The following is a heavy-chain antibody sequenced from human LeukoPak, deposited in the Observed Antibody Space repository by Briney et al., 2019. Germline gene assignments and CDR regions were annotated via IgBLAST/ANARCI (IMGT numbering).Heavy chain of an antibody. CDR3: AKGVGRESWQRDYYYGMDV. CDR2: ISGSGGST. J-gene: IGHJ6*04. CDR1: GFTFSSYA. Sequence: GGSLRLSCAASGFTFSSYAMSWVRQAPGKGLEWVSAISGSGGSTYYADSVRGRFTISRDNSKNTLYLQMNSLRAEDTAVYYCAKGVGRESWQRDYYYGMDVWGKGTTVTVSS. V-gene: IGHV3-23*01. D-gene: IGHD6-13*01.